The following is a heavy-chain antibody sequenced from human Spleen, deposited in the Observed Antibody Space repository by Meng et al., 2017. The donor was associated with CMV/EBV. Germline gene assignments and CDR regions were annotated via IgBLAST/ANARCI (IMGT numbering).Heavy chain of an antibody. CDR2: IHDRGIT. V-gene: IGHV4-59*01. Sequence: GSLRLSCNVSGGSISSYYWYWIRQPPGKGLEWIGYIHDRGITNYNPSLKSRVTISGDTSRNQFSLNLNSVTAADTAVYYCASPRGTYFGYYFDSWGQGAVVTVSS. CDR3: ASPRGTYFGYYFDS. J-gene: IGHJ4*02. CDR1: GGSISSYY. D-gene: IGHD1-26*01.